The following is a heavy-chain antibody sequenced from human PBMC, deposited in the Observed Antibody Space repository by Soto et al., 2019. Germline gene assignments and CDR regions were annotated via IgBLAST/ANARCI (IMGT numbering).Heavy chain of an antibody. CDR3: ANIPYYYESRGYKSAVDY. V-gene: IGHV3-30*18. D-gene: IGHD3-22*01. CDR1: GFTFSSYG. J-gene: IGHJ4*02. CDR2: ISYDGGGK. Sequence: PGGSLRLSCAASGFTFSSYGMHWVRQAPGKGLEWVAVISYDGGGKYYADSVKGRFTISRDNSKNTLYLQMNSLRAEDAAVYYCANIPYYYESRGYKSAVDYWGQGTLVTVSS.